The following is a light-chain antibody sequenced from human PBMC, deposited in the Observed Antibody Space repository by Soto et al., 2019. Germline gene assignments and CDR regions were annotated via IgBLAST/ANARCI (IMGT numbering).Light chain of an antibody. J-gene: IGKJ3*01. CDR1: QRIGTW. CDR3: DQANSFPFA. V-gene: IGKV1-12*01. CDR2: AAT. Sequence: DIQMTQSPSTVSASVGDRVTITCRASQRIGTWLAWFQQKPGKPPKLVISAATSLQSGVPSWFSGSGSGADFSLTTSSLHPADVPTYDCDQANSFPFAIGPGTKVVIK.